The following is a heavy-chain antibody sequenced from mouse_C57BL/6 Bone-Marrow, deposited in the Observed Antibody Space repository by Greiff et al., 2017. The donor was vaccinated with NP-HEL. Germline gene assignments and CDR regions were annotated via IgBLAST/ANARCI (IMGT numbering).Heavy chain of an antibody. D-gene: IGHD1-1*01. Sequence: VQLQQPGAELVMPGASVKLSCKASGYTFTSYWMHWVRQRLEQGLGWVGEIDPSDSYTNYNQKFKGNSTLTVDKSTSTGCMQLSSRTTEDSAIYYCALLRAQDFDFWGQGTTLTVSS. CDR1: GYTFTSYW. V-gene: IGHV1-69*01. J-gene: IGHJ2*01. CDR2: IDPSDSYT. CDR3: ALLRAQDFDF.